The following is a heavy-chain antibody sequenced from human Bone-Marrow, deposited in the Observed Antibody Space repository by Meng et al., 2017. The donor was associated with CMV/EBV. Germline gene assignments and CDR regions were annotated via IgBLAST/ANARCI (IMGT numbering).Heavy chain of an antibody. CDR3: ARAGGYCSSTSCYTPDY. V-gene: IGHV1-69*05. D-gene: IGHD2-2*02. CDR2: IIPIFGTA. CDR1: GGTFRSYA. J-gene: IGHJ4*02. Sequence: SVKVSCKASGGTFRSYAINWVRQAPGQGLEWMGGIIPIFGTANYAQKFQGRVTITTDESTSTAYMELRSLRSDDTAVYYCARAGGYCSSTSCYTPDYWGQGTLVTVSS.